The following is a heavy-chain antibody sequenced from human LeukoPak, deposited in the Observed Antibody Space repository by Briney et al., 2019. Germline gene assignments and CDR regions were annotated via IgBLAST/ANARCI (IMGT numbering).Heavy chain of an antibody. V-gene: IGHV4-59*08. CDR1: GGSINNYY. CDR2: VYESGDR. D-gene: IGHD2-15*01. CDR3: ARSTLGSPYYFDY. J-gene: IGHJ4*02. Sequence: SETLSLTCTVSGGSINNYYWSWIRQPPGKGLEWIAYVYESGDRGYNPSLKSRVTISVDTSKNQLSLKLNSVTAADTAVYYCARSTLGSPYYFDYWGQGTLVTVSS.